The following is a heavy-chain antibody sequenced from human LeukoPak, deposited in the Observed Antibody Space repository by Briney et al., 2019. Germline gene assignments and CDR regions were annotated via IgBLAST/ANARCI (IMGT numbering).Heavy chain of an antibody. CDR2: IKSKTDGGTT. D-gene: IGHD5-18*01. CDR1: GFTFSNAW. Sequence: GGSLGLSCAASGFTFSNAWMSWVRQAPGKGLEWVGRIKSKTDGGTTDYAAPVKGRFTISRDDSKNTLYLQMNSLKTEDTAVYYCTTDLGYSYGYYYYGMDVWGQGTTVTVSS. V-gene: IGHV3-15*01. CDR3: TTDLGYSYGYYYYGMDV. J-gene: IGHJ6*02.